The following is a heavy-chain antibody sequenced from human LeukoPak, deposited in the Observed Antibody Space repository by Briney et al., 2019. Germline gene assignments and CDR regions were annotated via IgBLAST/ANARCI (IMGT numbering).Heavy chain of an antibody. CDR1: GDSINSYY. J-gene: IGHJ3*01. CDR3: ARAHKYHYYDSSGAFDV. CDR2: IYSTGTT. Sequence: PSETLSLTCTVTGDSINSYYWNWIRQPAGKGLEWIGRIYSTGTTNYNPSLTSRVTISVDTSKNQFSLKLSSVTAADTAAYYCARAHKYHYYDSSGAFDVRGQGTVVTVSS. V-gene: IGHV4-4*07. D-gene: IGHD3-22*01.